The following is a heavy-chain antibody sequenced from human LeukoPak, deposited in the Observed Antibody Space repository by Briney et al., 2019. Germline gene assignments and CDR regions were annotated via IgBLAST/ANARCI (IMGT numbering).Heavy chain of an antibody. D-gene: IGHD3-10*01. CDR3: AIAGPGYYYSSGSYPY. Sequence: SETLSLTCAVSGGSFSGYYWSWIRQPPGKGLEWIGEINHSGSTNYNPSLKSRVTISVDTSTNQFSLTLSSVTAADTTVVYCAIAGPGYYYSSGSYPYWGQGTLVTVSS. CDR1: GGSFSGYY. J-gene: IGHJ4*02. V-gene: IGHV4-34*01. CDR2: INHSGST.